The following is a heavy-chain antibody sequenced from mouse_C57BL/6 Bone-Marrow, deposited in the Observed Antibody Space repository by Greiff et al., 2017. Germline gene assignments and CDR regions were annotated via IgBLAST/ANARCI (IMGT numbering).Heavy chain of an antibody. Sequence: QVQLQQPGAELVKPGASVKLSCKASGYTFTSYWMHWVKQRPGQGLEWIGMIHPNSGSTNYNEKFKSKATLTVDKSSSTAYMQLSSLTSEDSAVYYCARGPDYYGSSYGGYFDYWGQGTTLTVSS. CDR1: GYTFTSYW. J-gene: IGHJ2*01. CDR2: IHPNSGST. V-gene: IGHV1-64*01. D-gene: IGHD1-1*01. CDR3: ARGPDYYGSSYGGYFDY.